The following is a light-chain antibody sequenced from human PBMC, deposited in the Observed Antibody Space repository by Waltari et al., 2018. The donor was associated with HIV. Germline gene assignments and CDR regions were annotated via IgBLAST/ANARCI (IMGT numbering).Light chain of an antibody. V-gene: IGLV2-14*03. CDR2: DVT. J-gene: IGLJ1*01. CDR1: NNDVGDYNH. CDR3: ASYRYSSRTYV. Sequence: QSALTQPASVSASPGKSIKISCIGTNNDVGDYNHVSWDQQQPDKAPRLMIYDVTNRPAWVSTRFSGSKSGNTASLAISGLQAEDEAIYYCASYRYSSRTYVFGTGTTVTVL.